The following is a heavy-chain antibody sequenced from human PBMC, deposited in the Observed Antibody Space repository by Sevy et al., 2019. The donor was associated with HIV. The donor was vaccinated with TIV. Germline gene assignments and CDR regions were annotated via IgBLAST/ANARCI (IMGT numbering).Heavy chain of an antibody. CDR2: IIPIFGTA. D-gene: IGHD3-3*01. J-gene: IGHJ6*02. CDR1: GGTFSSYA. V-gene: IGHV1-69*13. CDR3: ARAEYYDFWSGPTYYYYYGMDV. Sequence: ASVKVSCKASGGTFSSYAISWVRQAPGQGLEWMGGIIPIFGTANYAQKFQGRVTITADESTSKAYMELSSLRSEDTAVYYCARAEYYDFWSGPTYYYYYGMDVWGQGTTVTVSS.